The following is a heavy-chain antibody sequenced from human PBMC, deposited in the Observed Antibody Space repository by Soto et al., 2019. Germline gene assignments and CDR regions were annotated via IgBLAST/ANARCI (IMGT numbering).Heavy chain of an antibody. J-gene: IGHJ3*02. CDR2: IYADGSTT. CDR3: ATSRPGLYVFDI. Sequence: ESLRLSCAASGFTFNIYWMHWVRQAPGKGLVWVSRIYADGSTTNYADSVKGRFTISRDNAKNTLYLQMNSLRAEDTAVYFCATSRPGLYVFDIWGQGTMVTVSS. CDR1: GFTFNIYW. V-gene: IGHV3-74*01.